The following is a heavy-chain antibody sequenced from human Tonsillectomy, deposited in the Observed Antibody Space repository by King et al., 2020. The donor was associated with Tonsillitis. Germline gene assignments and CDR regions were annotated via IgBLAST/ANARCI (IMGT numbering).Heavy chain of an antibody. CDR3: AREGYNYYYYMDV. CDR1: GFTFSDYY. Sequence: VQLVESGGGLVKPGGSLRLSCAASGFTFSDYYMSWIRQAPGKGLEWISYISSDGSTIFYADSVKGRFTISRDNAQNSLYLQMNSLRAEDTAVYYCAREGYNYYYYMDVWGKGTTVTVSS. D-gene: IGHD2-15*01. CDR2: ISSDGSTI. V-gene: IGHV3-11*01. J-gene: IGHJ6*03.